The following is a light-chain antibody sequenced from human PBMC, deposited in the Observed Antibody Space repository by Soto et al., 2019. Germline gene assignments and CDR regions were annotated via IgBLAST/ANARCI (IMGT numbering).Light chain of an antibody. J-gene: IGLJ3*02. V-gene: IGLV2-14*02. Sequence: SVLTQPASVSGSPGQSITISCAGSGGDVGNYDLLSWYQKIPGKAPKLIIFEVNKRPSGVSNRFSGSMSANTASLTISGLQAEDEADYYCGSYRNFNTLEMVFGGGTQLTVL. CDR3: GSYRNFNTLEMV. CDR1: GGDVGNYDL. CDR2: EVN.